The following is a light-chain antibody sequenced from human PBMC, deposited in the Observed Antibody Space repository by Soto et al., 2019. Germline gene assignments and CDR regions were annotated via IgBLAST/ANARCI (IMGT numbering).Light chain of an antibody. CDR3: QQYNSYSSGT. V-gene: IGKV1-5*03. CDR2: KAS. CDR1: QSIDSW. Sequence: DIQMTQSPSTLSASVGDRVTITCRASQSIDSWLAWYQQKPGKAPNLRIYKASSLESGVPSRLSGSGPGTEFTLTISSLQPDDFATYYCQQYNSYSSGTFGQGTKVDMK. J-gene: IGKJ1*01.